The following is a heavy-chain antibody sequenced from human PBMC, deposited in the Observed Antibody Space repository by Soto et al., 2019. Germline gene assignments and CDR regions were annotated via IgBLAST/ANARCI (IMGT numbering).Heavy chain of an antibody. Sequence: ASVKVSCKASGYTFTSYGISWVRQAPGQGLEWMGWISAYNGNTNYAQKLQGRVTMTTDTSTSTAYMELRSLRSDDTAVYYCARVVLRFLEWFNWFDPWGQGTLVTVSS. D-gene: IGHD3-3*01. V-gene: IGHV1-18*01. CDR2: ISAYNGNT. J-gene: IGHJ5*02. CDR3: ARVVLRFLEWFNWFDP. CDR1: GYTFTSYG.